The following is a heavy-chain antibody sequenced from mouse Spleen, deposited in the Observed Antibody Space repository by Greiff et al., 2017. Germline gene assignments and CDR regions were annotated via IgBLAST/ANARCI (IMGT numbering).Heavy chain of an antibody. CDR2: ISSGGDYI. V-gene: IGHV5-9-1*02. CDR1: GFTFSSYA. J-gene: IGHJ4*01. CDR3: TRDQGPYGYGDAMDY. D-gene: IGHD2-2*01. Sequence: EVKLMESGEGLVKPGGSLKLSCAASGFTFSSYAMSWVRQTPEKRLEWVAYISSGGDYIYYADTVKGRFTISRDNARNTLYLQMSSLKSEDTAMYYCTRDQGPYGYGDAMDYWGQGTSGTVSS.